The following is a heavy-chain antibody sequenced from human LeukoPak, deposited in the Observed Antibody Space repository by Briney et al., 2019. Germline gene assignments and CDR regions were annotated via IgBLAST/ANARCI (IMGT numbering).Heavy chain of an antibody. Sequence: GASVKVSCKASGYTFTGYYMHWVRQAPGQGLEWMGWINPNSGGTNYAQKLQGRVTLTTDTSTSTAYMELRSLRSDDTAVYYCARDLGVDTAMENWFDPWGQGTLVTVSS. D-gene: IGHD5-18*01. J-gene: IGHJ5*02. CDR2: INPNSGGT. CDR1: GYTFTGYY. V-gene: IGHV1-2*02. CDR3: ARDLGVDTAMENWFDP.